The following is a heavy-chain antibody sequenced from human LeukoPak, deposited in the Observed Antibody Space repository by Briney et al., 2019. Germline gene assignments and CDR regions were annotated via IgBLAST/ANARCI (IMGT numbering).Heavy chain of an antibody. CDR1: GYTFTGYY. Sequence: ASVTVSCKSSGYTFTGYYMYWVRQPPGQGLEWMGRFNPNNGGTNYAKKFHGRVTMTRDTTTSTAYIRLSRLISDEKPVDYCARENPGYYGAGGIDYWGQGTLVTVSS. CDR2: FNPNNGGT. CDR3: ARENPGYYGAGGIDY. J-gene: IGHJ4*02. D-gene: IGHD3-10*01. V-gene: IGHV1-2*02.